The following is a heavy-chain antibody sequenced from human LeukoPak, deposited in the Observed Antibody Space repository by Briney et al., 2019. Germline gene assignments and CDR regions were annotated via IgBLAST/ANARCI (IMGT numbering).Heavy chain of an antibody. V-gene: IGHV3-21*01. Sequence: GGSLRLSCAASGFTFDDYGMSWVRQAPGKGLEWVSSISSSSSYIYYADSVEGRFTISRDNAKNSLYLQMNSLRAEDTAVYYCARDHQGYYGSGSYRAELDYWGQGTLVTVSS. CDR1: GFTFDDYG. D-gene: IGHD3-10*01. CDR2: ISSSSSYI. J-gene: IGHJ4*02. CDR3: ARDHQGYYGSGSYRAELDY.